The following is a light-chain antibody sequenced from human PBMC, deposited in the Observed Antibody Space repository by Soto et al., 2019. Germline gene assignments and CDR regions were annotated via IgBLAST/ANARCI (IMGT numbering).Light chain of an antibody. CDR3: QQRSNWPIT. Sequence: EIVLTQSPATLSLSPGERATLSCRASQSVSRYLAWYQQKPGQAPRLLIYDASNRATGFPARFSGSGSGTDFTLTISSLEPEDCAVYYCQQRSNWPITFGQGTRLEIK. J-gene: IGKJ5*01. CDR2: DAS. V-gene: IGKV3-11*01. CDR1: QSVSRY.